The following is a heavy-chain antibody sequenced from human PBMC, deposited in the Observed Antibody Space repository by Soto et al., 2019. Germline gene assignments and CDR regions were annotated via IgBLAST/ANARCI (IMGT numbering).Heavy chain of an antibody. V-gene: IGHV3-21*01. CDR2: ISGTSVYI. CDR3: AREGALKPFSS. Sequence: GGPLRLSCVASGFTFSNYNMNWVRQAPGKGLEWVSHISGTSVYIHYADSVKGRFTIPRDNAKNSVYLQMDSLRVEDTAVYYCAREGALKPFSSWGQGALVTVSS. J-gene: IGHJ5*02. CDR1: GFTFSNYN.